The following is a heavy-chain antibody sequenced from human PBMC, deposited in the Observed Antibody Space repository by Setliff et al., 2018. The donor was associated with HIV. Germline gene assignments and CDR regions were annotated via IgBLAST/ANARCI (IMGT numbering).Heavy chain of an antibody. V-gene: IGHV1-2*02. CDR2: INSASGGT. CDR1: GYTFTDNY. J-gene: IGHJ3*02. Sequence: ASVKVSCKASGYTFTDNYIHWVRQAPGQGLEWMAWINSASGGTNYAQNFQGRATVTRDTSTNTVYLEVNGLKSDDTAVYYCARDYIHAFDIWGQGTMVTVSS. CDR3: ARDYIHAFDI.